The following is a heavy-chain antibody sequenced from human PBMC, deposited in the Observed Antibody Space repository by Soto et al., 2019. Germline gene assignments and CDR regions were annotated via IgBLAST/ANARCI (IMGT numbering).Heavy chain of an antibody. Sequence: QITLKESGPTLVKPTQTLTLTCTFSGFSVSTTGVGVGWIRQPPGKALEWLALIYWDDDQRYSPSLKSRLTISKDTSKKQVVLTMSNMDPEDTATYYCAHRKPGDGAFDYWGQGTLVTVSS. J-gene: IGHJ4*02. CDR3: AHRKPGDGAFDY. CDR2: IYWDDDQ. V-gene: IGHV2-5*02. CDR1: GFSVSTTGVG. D-gene: IGHD3-16*01.